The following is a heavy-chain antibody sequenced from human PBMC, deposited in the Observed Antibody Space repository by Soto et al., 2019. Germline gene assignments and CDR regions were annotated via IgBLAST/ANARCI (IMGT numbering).Heavy chain of an antibody. Sequence: PSETLSLTCTVSGGSISSSSYYWGWIRQPPGKGLEWIGSIYYSGSTYYNPSLKSRVTISVDTSKNQFSLKLSSVTAADTAVYYCHLFGELLNIFDYWGQGTLVTVSS. CDR1: GGSISSSSYY. D-gene: IGHD3-10*02. J-gene: IGHJ4*02. CDR3: HLFGELLNIFDY. V-gene: IGHV4-39*01. CDR2: IYYSGST.